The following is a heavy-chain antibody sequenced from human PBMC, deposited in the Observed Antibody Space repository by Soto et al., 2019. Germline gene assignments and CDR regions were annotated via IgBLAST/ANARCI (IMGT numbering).Heavy chain of an antibody. CDR3: AKLTRYCTSGVCYPNWFDP. CDR2: ISGSGGST. V-gene: IGHV3-23*01. Sequence: EVQLLESGGGLVQPGGSLRLSCAASGFTFSSYAMSWVRQAPGKGLEWVSAISGSGGSTYYADSVKGRFTISRDNSKNTLYLQMNSLRAEDTAVYYCAKLTRYCTSGVCYPNWFDPWGQGTLVTVSS. CDR1: GFTFSSYA. D-gene: IGHD2-8*01. J-gene: IGHJ5*02.